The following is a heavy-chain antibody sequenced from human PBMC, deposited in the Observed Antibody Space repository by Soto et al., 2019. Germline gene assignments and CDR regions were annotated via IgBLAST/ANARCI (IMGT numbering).Heavy chain of an antibody. V-gene: IGHV1-2*04. CDR1: GYTFTGYY. J-gene: IGHJ6*02. D-gene: IGHD2-15*01. CDR3: ARDRNHPYCSGGSCYSYDDYYYGMDV. Sequence: GASVKVSCKASGYTFTGYYMHWVRQAPGQGLEWMGWINPNSGGTNYAQKFQGWVTMTRDTSISTAYMELSRLRSDDTAVYYCARDRNHPYCSGGSCYSYDDYYYGMDVWGQGTTVTVSS. CDR2: INPNSGGT.